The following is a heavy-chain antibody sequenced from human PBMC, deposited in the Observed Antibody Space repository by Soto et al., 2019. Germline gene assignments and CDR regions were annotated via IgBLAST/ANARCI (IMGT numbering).Heavy chain of an antibody. CDR2: IYGDDNK. Sequence: QITLKESGPTLVKPTQTLTVTCTFSGFSLTTSGVAVGWIRQPPGKALEWLAIIYGDDNKLYSPSLKSRLIITKDTSENQVVLTMTNMGPVDTATYYCAHRQSSTWDYWGQGTLVTVSS. D-gene: IGHD3-10*01. V-gene: IGHV2-5*02. CDR1: GFSLTTSGVA. J-gene: IGHJ4*02. CDR3: AHRQSSTWDY.